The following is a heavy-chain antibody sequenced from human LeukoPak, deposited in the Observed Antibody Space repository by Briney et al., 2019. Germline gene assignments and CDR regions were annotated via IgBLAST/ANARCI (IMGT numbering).Heavy chain of an antibody. Sequence: GGSLRLSCAASGFTFSSYWMHWVRQAPGKGLVWVSRINSDGSSTSYADSVKGRFTISRDNSKNTLYLQMNSLRAEDTAVYYCAKDYGSGSYASDYWGQGTLVTVSS. D-gene: IGHD3-10*01. V-gene: IGHV3-74*01. J-gene: IGHJ4*02. CDR2: INSDGSST. CDR3: AKDYGSGSYASDY. CDR1: GFTFSSYW.